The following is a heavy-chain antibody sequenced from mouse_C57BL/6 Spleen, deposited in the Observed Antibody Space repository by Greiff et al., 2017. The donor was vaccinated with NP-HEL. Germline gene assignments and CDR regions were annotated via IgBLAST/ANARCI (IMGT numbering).Heavy chain of an antibody. CDR2: IWTGGGT. CDR1: GFSLTSYA. V-gene: IGHV2-9-1*01. CDR3: ARGPHFDY. Sequence: QVQLQQSGPGLVAPSQSLSITCTVSGFSLTSYAISWVRQPPGKGLEWLGVIWTGGGTNYNLALQSRLSISKNNSKSQIFLKMNSLQTDDTAKYDWARGPHFDYWGQGTTLTVSS. J-gene: IGHJ2*01.